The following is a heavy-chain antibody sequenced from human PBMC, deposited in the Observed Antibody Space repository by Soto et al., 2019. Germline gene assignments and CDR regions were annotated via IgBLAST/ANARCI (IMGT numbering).Heavy chain of an antibody. Sequence: PSQTLPLTCTVLGGSISSYYWSLIRQPPGKGLEWIGYIYYSGSTNYNPSLKSRVTISVDTSKNQFSLKLSSVTAADTAVYYCARLNYDFWSGYYHYYMDVWGKGTTVTV. J-gene: IGHJ6*03. V-gene: IGHV4-59*08. D-gene: IGHD3-3*01. CDR2: IYYSGST. CDR3: ARLNYDFWSGYYHYYMDV. CDR1: GGSISSYY.